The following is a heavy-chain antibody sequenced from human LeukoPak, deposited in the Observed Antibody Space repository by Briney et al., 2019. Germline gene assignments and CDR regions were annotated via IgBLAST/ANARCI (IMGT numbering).Heavy chain of an antibody. CDR3: ARVTGGRYCSTTSCYMRGWFDP. CDR1: GGTFSSYA. Sequence: ASVKVSCKASGGTFSSYAISWVRQAPGQGLEWMGGIIPIFGTANYAQKFQGRVTITADKSTSTAYMELSSLRSEDTAVYYCARVTGGRYCSTTSCYMRGWFDPWGQGTLVTVSS. J-gene: IGHJ5*02. CDR2: IIPIFGTA. D-gene: IGHD2-2*02. V-gene: IGHV1-69*06.